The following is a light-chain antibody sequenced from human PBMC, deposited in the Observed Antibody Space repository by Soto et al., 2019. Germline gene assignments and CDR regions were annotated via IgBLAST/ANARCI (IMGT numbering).Light chain of an antibody. CDR1: QGIRSE. CDR3: IQDYNYPLT. CDR2: TAS. Sequence: AIQVTHSPSSLCTSVGDRVTITCRASQGIRSELGWYQQKPGKAPNLLIYTASSLQSGVPSRFSGSGSGTDSTLTISSMQPEDFANYYCIQDYNYPLTFGGGTKVDIK. J-gene: IGKJ4*01. V-gene: IGKV1-6*01.